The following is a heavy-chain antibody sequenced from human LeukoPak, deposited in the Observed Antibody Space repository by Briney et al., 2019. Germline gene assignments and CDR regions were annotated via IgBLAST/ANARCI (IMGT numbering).Heavy chain of an antibody. J-gene: IGHJ4*02. CDR3: ATGTSEFDY. D-gene: IGHD4-23*01. CDR2: INAGNGNT. Sequence: GGSLRLSCAASGYTFTSYAMHWVRQAPGQRLEWMGWINAGNGNTKYSQKFQGRVTITRDTSASTAYMELSSLRSEDTAVYYCATGTSEFDYWGQGTLVTVSS. V-gene: IGHV1-3*01. CDR1: GYTFTSYA.